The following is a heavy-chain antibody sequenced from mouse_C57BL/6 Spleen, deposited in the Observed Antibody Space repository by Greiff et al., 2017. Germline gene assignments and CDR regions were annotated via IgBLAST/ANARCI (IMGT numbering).Heavy chain of an antibody. J-gene: IGHJ2*01. D-gene: IGHD2-3*01. CDR3: ASIYDGHSDYFDY. Sequence: SGPELVKPGASVKMSCKASGYTFTDYNMHWVKQSHGKSLEWIGYINPNNGGTSYNQKFKGKATLPVNKSSSTAYMELRSLTSEDSAVYYCASIYDGHSDYFDYWGQGTTLTVSS. CDR2: INPNNGGT. CDR1: GYTFTDYN. V-gene: IGHV1-22*01.